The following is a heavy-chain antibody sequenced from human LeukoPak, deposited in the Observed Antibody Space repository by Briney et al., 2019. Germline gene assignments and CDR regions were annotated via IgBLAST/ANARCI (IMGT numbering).Heavy chain of an antibody. Sequence: ESGPALVKPTQTLTLTCTFSGSSLSTSGMRVSWIRQPPGKALEWLARIDWDDDKFYSTSLKTRLTISKDTSKNQVVLTMTNMDPVDTATYYCARMAQDCGGDCYSGLYYFDYWGQGTLVTVSS. CDR2: IDWDDDK. CDR1: GSSLSTSGMR. D-gene: IGHD2-21*02. V-gene: IGHV2-70*04. J-gene: IGHJ4*02. CDR3: ARMAQDCGGDCYSGLYYFDY.